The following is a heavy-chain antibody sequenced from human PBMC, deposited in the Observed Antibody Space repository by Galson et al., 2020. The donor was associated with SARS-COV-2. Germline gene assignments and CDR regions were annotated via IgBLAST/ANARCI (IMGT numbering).Heavy chain of an antibody. CDR2: IYHSGST. V-gene: IGHV4-39*01. D-gene: IGHD1-26*01. CDR1: GGSISGTNYY. CDR3: ARRESRDGFYHPFDY. J-gene: IGHJ4*02. Sequence: SETLTLTCTVSGGSISGTNYYWGWIRQPPGKGLEWIGTIYHSGSTYYDPSLKSRVTISVDTSKNQFSLKVSTVTAADTAVYYCARRESRDGFYHPFDYWGQGTLVTVSS.